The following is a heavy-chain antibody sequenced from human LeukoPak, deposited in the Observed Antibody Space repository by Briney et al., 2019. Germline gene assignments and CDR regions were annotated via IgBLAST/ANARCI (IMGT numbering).Heavy chain of an antibody. CDR3: ARVASVDYFDY. CDR1: GYIFTSYF. V-gene: IGHV1-46*01. D-gene: IGHD6-13*01. J-gene: IGHJ4*02. Sequence: GASVKVSCKASGYIFTSYFMHWVRQAPGQGLEWMGLINPSGGSTRYAQKFQGRVTMTRDMSTSTVYMELSSLRSEDTAVYYCARVASVDYFDYWGQGTLVTVSS. CDR2: INPSGGST.